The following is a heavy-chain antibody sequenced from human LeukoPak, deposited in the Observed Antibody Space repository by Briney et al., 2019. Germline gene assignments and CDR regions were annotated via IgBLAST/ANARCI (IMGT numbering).Heavy chain of an antibody. CDR2: IKSKTDGGTT. V-gene: IGHV3-15*01. Sequence: GGSLRLSCAASGFTFSNAWMSWVRQAPGKGLEWVGRIKSKTDGGTTDYAAPVKGRFTISRDDSKNTLYLQMNSLKTEDTAVYYCTTRYSGYDQPGAYWGQGTLVTVSS. J-gene: IGHJ4*02. CDR1: GFTFSNAW. D-gene: IGHD5-12*01. CDR3: TTRYSGYDQPGAY.